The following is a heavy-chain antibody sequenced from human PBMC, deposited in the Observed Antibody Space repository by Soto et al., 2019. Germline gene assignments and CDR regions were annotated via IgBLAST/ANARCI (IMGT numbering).Heavy chain of an antibody. Sequence: QVQLVESWGGVVKPGRSLRLSCAASGFTFSSFAMHWVRQAPGKGLEWVAVISNDGSHKFYADTVKGRFTVSRDTSKKTLHLQMNSLRADDTDIYPCPRSQVMHSFCYFYGIGFWGQGTTVNVSS. J-gene: IGHJ6*02. D-gene: IGHD2-21*01. CDR2: ISNDGSHK. CDR3: PRSQVMHSFCYFYGIGF. CDR1: GFTFSSFA. V-gene: IGHV3-30-3*01.